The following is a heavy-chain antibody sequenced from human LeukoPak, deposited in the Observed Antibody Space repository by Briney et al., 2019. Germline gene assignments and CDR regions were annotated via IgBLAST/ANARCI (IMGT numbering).Heavy chain of an antibody. CDR3: AKEGPLSAVTTTYYFDY. CDR2: ISGGGGST. CDR1: GFTFSSYA. D-gene: IGHD4-17*01. J-gene: IGHJ4*02. Sequence: GGSLRLSCAASGFTFSSYAMNWVRQAPGKGLEWVSAISGGGGSTYNVDSVKGRFTISRDNSKNTLYLQMNSLRAEDTAVYYCAKEGPLSAVTTTYYFDYWGQGTLVTVSS. V-gene: IGHV3-23*01.